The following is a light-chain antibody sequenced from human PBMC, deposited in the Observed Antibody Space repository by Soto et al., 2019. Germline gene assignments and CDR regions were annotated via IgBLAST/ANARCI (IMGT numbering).Light chain of an antibody. Sequence: EIVLTQSPGTLSLSPGEGATLSCRASQSVSSSSLTWYQQKRGQAPRLLIYGASTRATGIPERFSGSGSGKDFTLTISRLEPEDFAVYYCNQYHSSFTFGGGTKVEIK. J-gene: IGKJ4*01. CDR3: NQYHSSFT. CDR2: GAS. V-gene: IGKV3-20*01. CDR1: QSVSSSS.